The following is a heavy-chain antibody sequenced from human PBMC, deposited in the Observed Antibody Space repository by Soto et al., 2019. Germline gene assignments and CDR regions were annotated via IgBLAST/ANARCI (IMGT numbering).Heavy chain of an antibody. Sequence: PGGSLRLSCAASGFTFSRYAMSWVRQAPGKGLEWVSAITGSGHSTYYADSVKGRFTISRDNSKSTLYLQMNSLRADDTALYYCAKDGSTTWNFYFDSWGQGILVTVS. CDR2: ITGSGHST. D-gene: IGHD2-2*01. J-gene: IGHJ4*02. V-gene: IGHV3-23*01. CDR1: GFTFSRYA. CDR3: AKDGSTTWNFYFDS.